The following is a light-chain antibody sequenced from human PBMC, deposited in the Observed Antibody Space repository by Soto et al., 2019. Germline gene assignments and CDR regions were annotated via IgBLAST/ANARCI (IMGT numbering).Light chain of an antibody. CDR1: SSDVGSNT. J-gene: IGLJ1*01. V-gene: IGLV1-44*01. CDR3: ATWDDSLFGHV. CDR2: SND. Sequence: QSALAQPPXASATPGQRVTISCSGRSSDVGSNTVNWYQQFPGAAPKLLIYSNDQRPSGVPDRFSASKSGTSASLAISGLQSEDEADYYCATWDDSLFGHVFGTGTKVTVL.